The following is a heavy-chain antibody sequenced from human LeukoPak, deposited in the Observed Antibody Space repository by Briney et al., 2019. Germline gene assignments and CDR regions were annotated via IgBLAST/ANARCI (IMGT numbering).Heavy chain of an antibody. CDR3: ARDVSVSGMDV. D-gene: IGHD5/OR15-5a*01. CDR1: GFILSNYW. V-gene: IGHV3-7*01. J-gene: IGHJ6*02. Sequence: GGSLRLSCAASGFILSNYWMSWVRQAPGKGLEWVANIKTDGSEKYYVDSVKGRFTISRDSPKNSLYLQMNSLRAEDTAIYYCARDVSVSGMDVWGQGTTVTVSS. CDR2: IKTDGSEK.